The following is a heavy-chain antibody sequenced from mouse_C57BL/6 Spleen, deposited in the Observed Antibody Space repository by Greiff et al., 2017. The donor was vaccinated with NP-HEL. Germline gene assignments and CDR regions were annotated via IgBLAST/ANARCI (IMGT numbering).Heavy chain of an antibody. V-gene: IGHV1-69*01. CDR3: ARNGGSSGAMDY. CDR2: IDPSDSYT. D-gene: IGHD3-2*02. J-gene: IGHJ4*01. CDR1: GYTFTSYW. Sequence: QVQLQQPGAELVKPGASVKLSCKASGYTFTSYWMHWVKQRPGQGLEWIGEIDPSDSYTNYNQKFKGKSTLTVDKSSSTAYMQLSSLTSEDSAVYYCARNGGSSGAMDYWGQGTSVTVSS.